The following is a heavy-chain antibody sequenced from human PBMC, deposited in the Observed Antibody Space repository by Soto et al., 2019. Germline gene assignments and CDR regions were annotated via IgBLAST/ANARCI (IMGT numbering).Heavy chain of an antibody. J-gene: IGHJ4*02. D-gene: IGHD3-16*01. CDR2: IKPGTSDI. CDR3: ARQISFVCDS. V-gene: IGHV5-51*01. Sequence: GESLKISCEGAGYKLGSAWIGWLRRKPGKGLEWMGIIKPGTSDIRYSPSFRGQVTISADEAANTASLQWSSLKTSDTAIYYCARQISFVCDSWGQGTLVTVSS. CDR1: GYKLGSAW.